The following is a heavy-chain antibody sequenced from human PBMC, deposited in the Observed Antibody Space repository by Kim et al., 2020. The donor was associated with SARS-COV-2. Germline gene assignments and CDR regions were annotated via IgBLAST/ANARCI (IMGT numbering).Heavy chain of an antibody. CDR2: IKVEESEK. Sequence: GGSLRLSCAASGFTFSSYWMSWVRQAPGKGLEWGGEIKVEESEKYYVGSVRGRFTISRDNAKNSLYLQMNSLRAEDTAVYYCARDLRGGHFDYWGQGTLVTVSS. D-gene: IGHD3-10*01. CDR3: ARDLRGGHFDY. CDR1: GFTFSSYW. J-gene: IGHJ4*02. V-gene: IGHV3-7*01.